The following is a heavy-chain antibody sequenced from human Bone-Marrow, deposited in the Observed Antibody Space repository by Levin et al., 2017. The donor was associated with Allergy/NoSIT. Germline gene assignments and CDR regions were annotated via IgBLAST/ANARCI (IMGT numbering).Heavy chain of an antibody. D-gene: IGHD2-2*01. Sequence: GGSLRLSCATSGFTFSNHATSWVRQAPGKGLEWVSSMSGSGDNTYYADSVKGRSTIPRDNPKNTLYLQRNSLKADDTAVYYCAKDQGDCSSTNCYVPFDYWGQGTLVTVSS. CDR1: GFTFSNHA. CDR2: MSGSGDNT. J-gene: IGHJ4*02. V-gene: IGHV3-23*01. CDR3: AKDQGDCSSTNCYVPFDY.